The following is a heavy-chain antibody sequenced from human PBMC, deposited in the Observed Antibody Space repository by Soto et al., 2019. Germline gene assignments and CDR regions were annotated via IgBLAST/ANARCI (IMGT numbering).Heavy chain of an antibody. Sequence: SETLSLTCTVSGGSISSYYWSWIRQPPGKGLEWVGYIYYSGSTNYNPSLKSRVTISVDTSKNQFSMKLSSVTAADTAVYYCARSDGRYWGQGTLVTVSS. CDR2: IYYSGST. J-gene: IGHJ4*02. CDR1: GGSISSYY. CDR3: ARSDGRY. V-gene: IGHV4-59*01.